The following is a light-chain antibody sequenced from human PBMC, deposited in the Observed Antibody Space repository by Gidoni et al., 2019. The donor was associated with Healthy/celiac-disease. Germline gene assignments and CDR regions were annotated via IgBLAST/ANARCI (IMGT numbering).Light chain of an antibody. CDR1: QSISSY. J-gene: IGKJ5*01. V-gene: IGKV1-39*01. CDR3: QQSYSTPLF. CDR2: AAS. Sequence: DIQMTQSPSSLSASVGDRVTITCRASQSISSYLHWYQQKPGKAPKLLIYAASSLQSGVPSRFSGSGSGTDFTLTISSLQPEDFATYYCQQSYSTPLFFGQGTRLEIK.